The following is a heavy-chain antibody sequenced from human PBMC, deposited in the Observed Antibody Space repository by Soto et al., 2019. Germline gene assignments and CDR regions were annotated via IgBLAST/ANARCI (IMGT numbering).Heavy chain of an antibody. Sequence: GGSLRLSCAASGFTVSSFYMTWVRQAPGKGLEWVSVISSGDSTYYADSVKGRFTISRDNSKNTLYLEMNSLRAEDTAVYYCARDRFGGAYDFWHGGQGTLVTVSS. V-gene: IGHV3-66*01. CDR2: ISSGDST. CDR1: GFTVSSFY. CDR3: ARDRFGGAYDFWH. J-gene: IGHJ4*02. D-gene: IGHD3-3*01.